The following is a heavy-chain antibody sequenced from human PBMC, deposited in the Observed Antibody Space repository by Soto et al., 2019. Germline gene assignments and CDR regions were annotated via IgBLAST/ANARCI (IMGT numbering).Heavy chain of an antibody. D-gene: IGHD3-10*01. V-gene: IGHV3-48*01. CDR2: ISSSSATI. CDR3: ARGTARAQGIHNFDY. CDR1: GFTFSSYS. Sequence: EVQLVESGGGLVQPGGSLRLSCAASGFTFSSYSMNWVRQAPGKGLEWVSYISSSSATIYYADSVKGRFTISRDNAKNSLYLQMNSLRAEDTAVYYCARGTARAQGIHNFDYWGQGTLVTVSS. J-gene: IGHJ4*02.